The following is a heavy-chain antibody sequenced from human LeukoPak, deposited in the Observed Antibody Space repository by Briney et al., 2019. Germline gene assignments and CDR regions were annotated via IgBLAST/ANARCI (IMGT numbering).Heavy chain of an antibody. CDR3: ARSFTSRGIDWFDP. V-gene: IGHV3-66*01. D-gene: IGHD3-16*01. J-gene: IGHJ5*02. CDR1: GFTVGSNY. Sequence: QTGGSLRLSCAASGFTVGSNYMSWVRQAPGEGLEWVSIMSSGGTTSCADSVKGRFTISRDNSNNTLYLHMNSLRADDTAVYYCARSFTSRGIDWFDPWGQGTLVTVSS. CDR2: MSSGGTT.